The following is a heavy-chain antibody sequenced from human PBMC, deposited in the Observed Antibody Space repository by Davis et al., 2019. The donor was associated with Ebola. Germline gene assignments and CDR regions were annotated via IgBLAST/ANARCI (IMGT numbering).Heavy chain of an antibody. CDR2: IYHSGST. V-gene: IGHV4-38-2*02. CDR3: ARLVYSSGWYGNWFDP. Sequence: MPSKTLSLTCTVSGFSISTGYFWAWLRHPPGKGLGWPGCIYHSGSTYYNPSLKSRVTISVDTSKNQFSLKLSSVTAADTAVYYCARLVYSSGWYGNWFDPWGQGTLVTVSS. CDR1: GFSISTGYF. J-gene: IGHJ5*02. D-gene: IGHD6-19*01.